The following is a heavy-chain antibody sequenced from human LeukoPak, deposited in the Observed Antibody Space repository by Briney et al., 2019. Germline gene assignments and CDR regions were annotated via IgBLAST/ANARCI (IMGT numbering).Heavy chain of an antibody. D-gene: IGHD6-13*01. CDR3: AMVNIAAAGTLADY. Sequence: SETLSLTCAVYGGSFSGYYWSWIRQPPGKGLEWIGEINHSGSTNYNPSLESRVTISVDTSKNQFSLKLSSVTAADTAVYYCAMVNIAAAGTLADYWGQGTLVTVSS. J-gene: IGHJ4*02. V-gene: IGHV4-34*01. CDR2: INHSGST. CDR1: GGSFSGYY.